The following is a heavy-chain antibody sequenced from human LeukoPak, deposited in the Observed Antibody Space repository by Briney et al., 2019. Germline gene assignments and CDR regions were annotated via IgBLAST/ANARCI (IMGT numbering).Heavy chain of an antibody. CDR1: GFTFINAW. D-gene: IGHD3-9*01. J-gene: IGHJ4*02. CDR2: IKSKTDGGTT. CDR3: TTDDHLDYDILTGYSYFDY. Sequence: SGGSLRLSFAASGFTFINAWMSWVRQAPGKGLEWVGRIKSKTDGGTTDYAAPVKGRFTISRDDSKNTLSLQMNSLKTEDTAVYYCTTDDHLDYDILTGYSYFDYWGQGTLVTVSS. V-gene: IGHV3-15*01.